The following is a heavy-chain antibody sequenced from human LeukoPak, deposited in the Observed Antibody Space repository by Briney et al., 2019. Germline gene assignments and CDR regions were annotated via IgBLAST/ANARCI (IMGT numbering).Heavy chain of an antibody. CDR3: TTLGYHLDS. V-gene: IGHV3-9*01. CDR1: GMNFDDFA. J-gene: IGHJ4*02. Sequence: SGGSLRLSCAASGMNFDDFAMHWVRQAPGKGLEWVSGISWKSANIGYADSVKGRFTISRDNARNSLYLQMNSLRAEDTALYYCTTLGYHLDSWGQGTLVTVSS. D-gene: IGHD3-22*01. CDR2: ISWKSANI.